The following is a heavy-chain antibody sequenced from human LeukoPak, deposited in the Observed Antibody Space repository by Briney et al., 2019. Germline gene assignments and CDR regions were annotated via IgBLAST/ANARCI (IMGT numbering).Heavy chain of an antibody. CDR2: IYTSGST. CDR3: ARYYCSSTSCLGFDP. J-gene: IGHJ5*02. Sequence: SETLSLTCTVSGGSISSGSYYWSWIRQPAGKGLEWIGRIYTSGSTNYNPSLKSRVTISVDTSKNQFSLKLSSVTAADTAVYYCARYYCSSTSCLGFDPWGQGTLVTVSS. D-gene: IGHD2-2*01. CDR1: GGSISSGSYY. V-gene: IGHV4-61*02.